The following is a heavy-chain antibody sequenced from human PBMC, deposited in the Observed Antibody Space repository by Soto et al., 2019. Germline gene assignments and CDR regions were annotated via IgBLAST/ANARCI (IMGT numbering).Heavy chain of an antibody. V-gene: IGHV4-61*01. D-gene: IGHD4-17*01. CDR3: ARGATVTKYDY. Sequence: QVQLQESGPGLVKPSETLSLTCSVSGVSVSSGWFYWAWIRQPPGKGLEWIGFGSNSGTTNYKPSLKSRVTLSVDTSRSQIPLKVNSLTAADTAVYYCARGATVTKYDYWGQGTQVTVSS. J-gene: IGHJ4*02. CDR1: GVSVSSGWFY. CDR2: GSNSGTT.